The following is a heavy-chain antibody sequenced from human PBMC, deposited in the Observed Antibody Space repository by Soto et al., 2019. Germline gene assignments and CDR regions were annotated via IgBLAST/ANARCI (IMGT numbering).Heavy chain of an antibody. CDR3: ARRPITIFGVVIMVDYYGMDV. Sequence: GASVKVSCKASGGTFSSYAISWVRQAPGQGLERMGGIIPIFGTANYAQKFKGRVTITADESTRTPYMELRSMRSEDTAVYYCARRPITIFGVVIMVDYYGMDVWGQGTTVTVSS. CDR2: IIPIFGTA. D-gene: IGHD3-3*01. V-gene: IGHV1-69*13. J-gene: IGHJ6*02. CDR1: GGTFSSYA.